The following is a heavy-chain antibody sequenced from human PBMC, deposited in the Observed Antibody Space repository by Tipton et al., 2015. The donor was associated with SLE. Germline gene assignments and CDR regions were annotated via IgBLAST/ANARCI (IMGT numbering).Heavy chain of an antibody. CDR2: IYDNGNT. V-gene: IGHV4-34*01. J-gene: IGHJ3*02. D-gene: IGHD1-1*01. Sequence: TLSLTCAVYGGSFSGYYWSWIRQHPGKGLEWIGYIYDNGNTHYNPSLKSRITISVDTSKNYFSLKLSSVTAADTAVYYCARVWRRSAFDIWGQGTILTVSS. CDR3: ARVWRRSAFDI. CDR1: GGSFSGYY.